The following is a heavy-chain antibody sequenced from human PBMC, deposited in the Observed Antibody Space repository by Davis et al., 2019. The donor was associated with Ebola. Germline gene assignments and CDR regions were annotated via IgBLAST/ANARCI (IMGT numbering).Heavy chain of an antibody. CDR2: LYHGGGT. V-gene: IGHV4-59*01. D-gene: IGHD4-17*01. Sequence: MPSETLSLTCTVSGSYISGYYWSWIRQPPGKGLEWIGNLYHGGGTNYNPSLKSRVTISIDTSKKQFSLKLTSVTAADTAVYYCANVHYGYWGQGTLVTVSS. CDR3: ANVHYGY. J-gene: IGHJ4*02. CDR1: GSYISGYY.